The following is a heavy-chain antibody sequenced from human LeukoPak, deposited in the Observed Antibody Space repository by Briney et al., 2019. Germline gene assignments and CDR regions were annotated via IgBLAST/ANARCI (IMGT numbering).Heavy chain of an antibody. Sequence: PGGSLTLSCAASVFPFSSYRMHWVRQAPGKGLVWVSRINSDGRSTSYADSVKGRFTISRDNAKTTLYLQMNSLRAEDTAMYFCARVGYSSSWYWAFDYGGQGTLVTVPA. D-gene: IGHD6-13*01. CDR1: VFPFSSYR. CDR3: ARVGYSSSWYWAFDY. J-gene: IGHJ4*02. CDR2: INSDGRST. V-gene: IGHV3-74*01.